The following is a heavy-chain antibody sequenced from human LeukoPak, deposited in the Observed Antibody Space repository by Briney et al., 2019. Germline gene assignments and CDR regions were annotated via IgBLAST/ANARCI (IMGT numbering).Heavy chain of an antibody. CDR1: GFTFSSYS. V-gene: IGHV3-21*04. CDR2: ISSSSSYI. J-gene: IGHJ3*02. D-gene: IGHD2-15*01. CDR3: ARSDIYCSGGSCPPNTFDAFDI. Sequence: GGSLRLSCAASGFTFSSYSMNWVRQAPGKGLEWVSSISSSSSYIYYADSVKGRFTISRDNAKNSLYLQMNSLRAEDTAVYYCARSDIYCSGGSCPPNTFDAFDIWGQGTMVTVSS.